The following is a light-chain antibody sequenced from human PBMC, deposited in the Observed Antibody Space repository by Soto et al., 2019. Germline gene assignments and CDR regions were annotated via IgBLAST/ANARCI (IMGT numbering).Light chain of an antibody. CDR1: QTFSSTY. J-gene: IGKJ1*01. CDR3: QQRSNWPPAT. V-gene: IGKV3D-20*02. CDR2: GAS. Sequence: ETVMTQSPGTLSLSPGESATLSCRASQTFSSTYLAWYQQQPGQAPRLLIYGASNRATGIPDRFSGSGSGTDFTLTISSLEPEDFAVYYCQQRSNWPPATFGQGTKVDIK.